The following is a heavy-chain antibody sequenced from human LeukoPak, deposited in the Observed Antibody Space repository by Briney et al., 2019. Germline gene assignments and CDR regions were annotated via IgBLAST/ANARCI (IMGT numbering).Heavy chain of an antibody. D-gene: IGHD1-26*01. J-gene: IGHJ4*02. Sequence: PGGSLRLSCAASGFTFSSYAMHWVRQAPGKGLEWVAVISYDGSNKYYADSVKGRFTISRDNSKNTLYLQMNSLRAEDTALYHCARERVSGWYSDYWGQGTLVTVSS. CDR2: ISYDGSNK. CDR1: GFTFSSYA. CDR3: ARERVSGWYSDY. V-gene: IGHV3-30-3*01.